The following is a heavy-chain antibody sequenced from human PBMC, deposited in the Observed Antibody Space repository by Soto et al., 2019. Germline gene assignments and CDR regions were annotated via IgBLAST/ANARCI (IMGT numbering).Heavy chain of an antibody. V-gene: IGHV4-59*01. Sequence: QVQLQESGPGLVKPSETLSLTCTVSGGSISSYYCCWIRQPPGTGLAWIGYIYYSGSTNYHPSLKSRVTISVDTSKNQFSLKLSSVTAADTAVYYCASGFTCFDPWGQGTLVTVSS. J-gene: IGHJ5*02. CDR3: ASGFTCFDP. CDR1: GGSISSYY. CDR2: IYYSGST.